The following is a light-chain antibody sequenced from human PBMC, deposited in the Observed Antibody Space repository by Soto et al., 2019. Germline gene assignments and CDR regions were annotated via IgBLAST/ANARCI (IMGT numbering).Light chain of an antibody. V-gene: IGKV1-17*01. CDR1: QGISND. Sequence: DIQMTPSPSSLPASVGDRVTITCRARQGISNDLGWYKQKPGKAPRRLISAASRLQSGVPSRLSGSGSGTEFTLTIRSLQPEDFATYYCLQHNSYPLTFGGGTKVEIK. CDR3: LQHNSYPLT. J-gene: IGKJ4*01. CDR2: AAS.